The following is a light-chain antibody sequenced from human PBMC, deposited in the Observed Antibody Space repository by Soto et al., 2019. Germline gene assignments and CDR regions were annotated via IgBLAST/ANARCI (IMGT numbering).Light chain of an antibody. V-gene: IGLV2-14*01. CDR3: SSYTSSRILVV. CDR1: SSDVGGYNY. J-gene: IGLJ2*01. Sequence: QSALTQPASVSGSPGQSITISCTGTSSDVGGYNYVSCYQQHPGKAPKLMIYDVSNRPSGVSNRFSGSKSGNTASLTISGSQAEDEADYYCSSYTSSRILVVFGGGIKFTVL. CDR2: DVS.